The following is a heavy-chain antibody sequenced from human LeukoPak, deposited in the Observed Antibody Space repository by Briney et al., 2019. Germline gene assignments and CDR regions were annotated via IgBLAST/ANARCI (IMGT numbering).Heavy chain of an antibody. CDR1: GGSISSGSYY. Sequence: SETLSLTCTVSGGSISSGSYYWSWIRQPAGKGLEWIVRIYTSGSTNYNPSLNSRVTISVDTSKNQFSLKLSSVTAADTAVYYCARDVGYCSSTSCYSSGWYDYWGQGTLVTVSS. J-gene: IGHJ4*02. CDR2: IYTSGST. D-gene: IGHD2-2*02. V-gene: IGHV4-61*02. CDR3: ARDVGYCSSTSCYSSGWYDY.